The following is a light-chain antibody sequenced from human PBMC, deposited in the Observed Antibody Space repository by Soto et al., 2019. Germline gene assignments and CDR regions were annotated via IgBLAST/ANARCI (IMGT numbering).Light chain of an antibody. CDR1: SSAIGAYNY. Sequence: QSALTQPPSASGSPGQSVTISCTGTSSAIGAYNYVSWYQQHPGKAPKLMIHEVSKRPSGVPDRFSGSKSGNTASLTVSGLQAEDEDDYYCSSFAGSNDRWVFGGGTQLTVL. CDR3: SSFAGSNDRWV. J-gene: IGLJ3*02. V-gene: IGLV2-8*01. CDR2: EVS.